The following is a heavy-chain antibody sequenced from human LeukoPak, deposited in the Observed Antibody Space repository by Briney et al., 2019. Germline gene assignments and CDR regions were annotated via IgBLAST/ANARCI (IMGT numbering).Heavy chain of an antibody. Sequence: PSETLSLTCTVPGGSISSYYWSWIRQPAGKGLEWIGRIYTSGSTNYNPSLKSRVTMSVDTSKNQFSLKLSSVTAADTAVYYCASEIAAAATFDYWGQGTLVTVSS. V-gene: IGHV4-4*07. CDR2: IYTSGST. D-gene: IGHD6-13*01. CDR1: GGSISSYY. CDR3: ASEIAAAATFDY. J-gene: IGHJ4*02.